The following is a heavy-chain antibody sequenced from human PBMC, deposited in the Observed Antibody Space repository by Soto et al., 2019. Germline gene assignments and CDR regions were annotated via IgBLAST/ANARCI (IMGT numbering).Heavy chain of an antibody. V-gene: IGHV4-4*02. J-gene: IGHJ3*02. D-gene: IGHD3-3*01. CDR2: IYHSGST. CDR3: ARGGLTIFGVVTTDAFDI. Sequence: QVQLQESGPGLVKPSGTLSLTCAVSSGSISSSNWWSWVRQPPGKGLEWIGEIYHSGSTNYNPSLKRRVTISVDKTKNQFSLKLSSVTAADTAVYYCARGGLTIFGVVTTDAFDIWGQGTMVTVSS. CDR1: SGSISSSNW.